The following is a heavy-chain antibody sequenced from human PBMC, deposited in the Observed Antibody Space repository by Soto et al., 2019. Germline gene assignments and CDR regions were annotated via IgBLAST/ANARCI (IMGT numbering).Heavy chain of an antibody. CDR2: IYYSGST. Sequence: QVQLQESGPGLVKPSETLSLTCTVSGGSISRYYWSWIRQPPGKGLEWIGYIYYSGSTNYNPSLKGRVTLSVDTSKNQFSLKLSSVTAADTAVYYCARHETLEVAARYQVDYWGQGTLVTVSS. D-gene: IGHD2-15*01. CDR3: ARHETLEVAARYQVDY. CDR1: GGSISRYY. J-gene: IGHJ4*02. V-gene: IGHV4-59*08.